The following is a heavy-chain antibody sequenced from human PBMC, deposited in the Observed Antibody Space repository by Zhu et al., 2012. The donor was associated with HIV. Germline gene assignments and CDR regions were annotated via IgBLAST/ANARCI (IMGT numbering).Heavy chain of an antibody. CDR2: INHSGST. D-gene: IGHD3-22*01. Sequence: GLEWIGEINHSGSTNYNPSLKSRVTISVDTSKNQFSLKLSSVTAADTAVYYCARRVIYYYDSKHRNYFDYWGQGTLVTVSS. CDR3: ARRVIYYYDSKHRNYFDY. J-gene: IGHJ4*02. V-gene: IGHV4-34*01.